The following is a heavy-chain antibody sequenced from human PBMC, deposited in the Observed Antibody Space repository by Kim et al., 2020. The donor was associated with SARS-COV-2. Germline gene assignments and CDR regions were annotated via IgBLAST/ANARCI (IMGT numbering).Heavy chain of an antibody. CDR3: ARDHYYDSSGYYRIFDY. V-gene: IGHV3-30*04. J-gene: IGHJ4*01. CDR2: ISYDGSNK. CDR1: GFTFSSYA. D-gene: IGHD3-22*01. Sequence: GGSLRLSCAASGFTFSSYAMHWVRQAPGKGLEWVAVISYDGSNKYYADSVKGRFTISRDNSKNTLYLQMNSLRAEDTAVYYCARDHYYDSSGYYRIFDY.